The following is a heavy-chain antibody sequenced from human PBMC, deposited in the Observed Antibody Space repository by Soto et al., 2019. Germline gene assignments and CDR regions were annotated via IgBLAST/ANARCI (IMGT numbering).Heavy chain of an antibody. CDR1: GFPFENYA. V-gene: IGHV3-9*01. CDR3: AREIGYDWNYPWFDP. CDR2: ITGNGRRV. Sequence: EVQLVASGVGWVQPGRSLRLSCEGSGFPFENYAMHWVRQVPGKGLEWVSGITGNGRRVGYVDSVKGRFTISRDNTKNSLYWERNSLRAEDTALYHCAREIGYDWNYPWFDPWGQGTLVTV. J-gene: IGHJ5*02. D-gene: IGHD1-7*01.